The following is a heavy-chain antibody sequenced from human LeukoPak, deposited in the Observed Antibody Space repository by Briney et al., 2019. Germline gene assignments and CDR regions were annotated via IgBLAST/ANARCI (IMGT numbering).Heavy chain of an antibody. V-gene: IGHV4-61*02. CDR3: ASSGGYCSSTSCLYYFDY. CDR2: IYTSGST. J-gene: IGHJ4*02. D-gene: IGHD2-2*03. Sequence: SQTLSLTCTVSGGSISSGSYYWSWIRQPAGKGLEWIGRIYTSGSTNYNPSLKSRVTISVDTSKNQFSLKLSSVTAADTTVYYCASSGGYCSSTSCLYYFDYWGQGTLVTVSS. CDR1: GGSISSGSYY.